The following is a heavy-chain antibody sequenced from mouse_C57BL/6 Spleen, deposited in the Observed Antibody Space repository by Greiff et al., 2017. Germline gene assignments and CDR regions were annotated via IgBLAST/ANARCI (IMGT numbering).Heavy chain of an antibody. J-gene: IGHJ2*01. CDR3: ARSTMVTTSLYFDY. CDR1: GYTFTSYW. D-gene: IGHD2-1*01. CDR2: IDPSDSYT. V-gene: IGHV1-50*01. Sequence: VQLQQPGAELVKPGASVKLSCKASGYTFTSYWMQWVKQRPGQGLEWIGEIDPSDSYTNYNQKFKGKATLTVDTSSSTAYMQLSSLTSEDSAVYYCARSTMVTTSLYFDYWGQGTTLTVSS.